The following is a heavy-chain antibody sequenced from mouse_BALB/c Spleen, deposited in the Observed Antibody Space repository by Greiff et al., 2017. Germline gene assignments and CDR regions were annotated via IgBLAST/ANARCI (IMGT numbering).Heavy chain of an antibody. CDR3: TISHGFYFDY. J-gene: IGHJ2*01. V-gene: IGHV1-69*02. CDR1: GYTFTSYW. Sequence: QVQLKQPGAELVRPGASVKLSCKASGYTFTSYWINWVKQRPGQGLEWIGNIYPSDSYTNYNQKFKDKATLTVDKSSSTAYMQLSSPTSEDSAVYYCTISHGFYFDYWGQGTTLTVSS. CDR2: IYPSDSYT.